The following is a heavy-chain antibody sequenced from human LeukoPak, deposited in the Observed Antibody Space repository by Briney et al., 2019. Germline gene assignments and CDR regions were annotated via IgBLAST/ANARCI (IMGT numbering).Heavy chain of an antibody. Sequence: SETLSLTCAVYGGSFSGYYWSWIRQPPGKGLEWIGEINHSGSTNYNPSLKSRVTISVDTSKNQFSLKLSSVTAADTAVYYCASVNVDTAMAFDYWGQGTLVTVSS. V-gene: IGHV4-34*01. J-gene: IGHJ4*02. CDR1: GGSFSGYY. CDR2: INHSGST. CDR3: ASVNVDTAMAFDY. D-gene: IGHD5-18*01.